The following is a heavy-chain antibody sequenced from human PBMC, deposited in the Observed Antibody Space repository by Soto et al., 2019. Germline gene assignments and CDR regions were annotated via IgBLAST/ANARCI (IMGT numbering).Heavy chain of an antibody. CDR2: MSAGGSDT. CDR3: ASVPIWCGSSSCYTEGCDS. D-gene: IGHD2-2*01. CDR1: GFVFSDYA. J-gene: IGHJ4*02. Sequence: EVQLLDSGGGWVQPGGSLRLSCVASGFVFSDYAMSWVRQAPGKGLEWVSAMSAGGSDTYYADSVKGRFTVSRVNSESTLYLQMNTLRAEDTAIYYCASVPIWCGSSSCYTEGCDSWGQGTLVTVSS. V-gene: IGHV3-23*01.